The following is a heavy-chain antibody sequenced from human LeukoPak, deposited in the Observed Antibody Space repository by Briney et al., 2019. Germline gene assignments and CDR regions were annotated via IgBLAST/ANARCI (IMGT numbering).Heavy chain of an antibody. CDR1: GYTFTGYY. V-gene: IGHV1-2*02. J-gene: IGHJ4*02. D-gene: IGHD6-19*01. Sequence: ASVKVSCKASGYTFTGYYMHWVRQAPGQGLEWMGWINPNSGGTNYAQKFQGRVTMTRDTSTSTAYMELRSLRSDDTAVYYCARDPPHSSGPNSPCFEYWGQGTLVTVSS. CDR3: ARDPPHSSGPNSPCFEY. CDR2: INPNSGGT.